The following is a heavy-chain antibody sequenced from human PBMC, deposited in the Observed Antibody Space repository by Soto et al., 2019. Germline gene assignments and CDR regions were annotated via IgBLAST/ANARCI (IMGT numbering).Heavy chain of an antibody. Sequence: ASVKVSCKASGYNFISYGISWVRQAPGQGLEWMGWISVCNGKKKYTQKFQGRVTMTRNTSISTAYMELSSLRSEDTAVYYCARGDSSSTLFDPWGQGTLVTVSS. J-gene: IGHJ5*02. CDR2: ISVCNGKK. CDR1: GYNFISYG. D-gene: IGHD6-6*01. CDR3: ARGDSSSTLFDP. V-gene: IGHV1-18*01.